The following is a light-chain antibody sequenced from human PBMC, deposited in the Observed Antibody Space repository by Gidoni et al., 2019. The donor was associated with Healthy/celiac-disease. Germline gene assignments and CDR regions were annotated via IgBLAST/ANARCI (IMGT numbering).Light chain of an antibody. CDR2: GAS. J-gene: IGKJ2*01. V-gene: IGKV3-15*01. CDR3: QQYNNWPPYT. CDR1: QSGSSN. Sequence: EIVMTQSQATLSVSPGDRATLSCRASQSGSSNLAWYQQKPGQATRLLIYGASTRATGIPARFSGSGSGTEFTLTISSLQSEDFAVYYCQQYNNWPPYTFGQGTKLEIK.